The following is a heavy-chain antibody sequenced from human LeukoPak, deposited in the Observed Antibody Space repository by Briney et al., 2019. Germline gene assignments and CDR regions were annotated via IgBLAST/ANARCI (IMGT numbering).Heavy chain of an antibody. CDR2: INPNSGGT. CDR1: GYTFTGYY. D-gene: IGHD5-24*01. V-gene: IGHV1-2*02. J-gene: IGHJ4*02. CDR3: ARAGRWLQFANYFFDY. Sequence: GASVKVSCKASGYTFTGYYMHWVRRAPGQGLEWMGWINPNSGGTNYAQKFQGRVTMTRDTSISTAYMELSRLRSDDTAVYYCARAGRWLQFANYFFDYWGQGTLVTVSS.